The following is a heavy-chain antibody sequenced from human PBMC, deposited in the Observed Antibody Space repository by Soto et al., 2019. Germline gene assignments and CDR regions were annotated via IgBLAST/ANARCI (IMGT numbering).Heavy chain of an antibody. Sequence: GGSLRLSCAASGFTVSSNYMSWVRQAPGKGLEWVSVIYSGGSTYYADSVKGRFTISRHNSKNTLYLQMNSLRAEDTAVYYCARVGTMVRGVIPYYFDYWGQGTLVTVSS. CDR1: GFTVSSNY. J-gene: IGHJ4*02. CDR3: ARVGTMVRGVIPYYFDY. CDR2: IYSGGST. D-gene: IGHD3-10*01. V-gene: IGHV3-53*04.